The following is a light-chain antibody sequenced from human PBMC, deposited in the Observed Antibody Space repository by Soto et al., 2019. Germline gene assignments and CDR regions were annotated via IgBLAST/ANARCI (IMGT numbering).Light chain of an antibody. CDR1: QSISSY. CDR2: AAS. V-gene: IGKV1-39*01. CDR3: QQSYSTPRT. Sequence: DIQRTQSPSSLSASVGDRVTITCRASQSISSYLNWYQQKPGKAPKLLMYAASSLQSGVPSRFSGSGSGTDFTLTISSLQPEDFATYYCQQSYSTPRTFGQGTKVEIK. J-gene: IGKJ1*01.